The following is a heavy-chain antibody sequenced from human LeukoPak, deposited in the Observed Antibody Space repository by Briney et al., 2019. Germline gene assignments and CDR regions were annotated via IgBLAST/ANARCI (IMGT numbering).Heavy chain of an antibody. CDR3: ARRNGHSWDVGNWFDP. J-gene: IGHJ5*02. Sequence: SETLSLTCSLSGASIIGSSYYWAWIRQPPGMGLEWIGSIYYSGITYYNPSLKSRATVSVDTSKNQFSLHLISVTAADTAVYYCARRNGHSWDVGNWFDPWGQGTLVTVSS. CDR2: IYYSGIT. V-gene: IGHV4-39*01. D-gene: IGHD6-13*01. CDR1: GASIIGSSYY.